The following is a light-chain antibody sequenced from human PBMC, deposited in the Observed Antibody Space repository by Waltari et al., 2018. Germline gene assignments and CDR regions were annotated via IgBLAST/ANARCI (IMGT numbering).Light chain of an antibody. CDR1: QRASTS. CDR3: QQYNIWPWT. Sequence: ELEMTQSPATLSVSPGERASLSCRASQRASTSLAWYQQTPGQAPRLLIYRASTRAAGIPDRFSGSGSGTEFNLTISSLQSEDSAIYYCQQYNIWPWTFGQGTKVDIK. J-gene: IGKJ1*01. V-gene: IGKV3-15*01. CDR2: RAS.